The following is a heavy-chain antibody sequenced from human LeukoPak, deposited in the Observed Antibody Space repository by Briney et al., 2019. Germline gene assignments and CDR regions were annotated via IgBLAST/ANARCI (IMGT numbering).Heavy chain of an antibody. CDR3: ARVVTLAGSRYFDY. J-gene: IGHJ4*02. CDR2: INHSGST. CDR1: GGSFSGYY. Sequence: SETLSLTCAVYGGSFSGYYWSWIRQPPGKGLEWTGEINHSGSTNYNPSLKSRVTISVDTSKNQFSLKLNSVTAADTAVYYCARVVTLAGSRYFDYWGRGTLATVSS. D-gene: IGHD6-19*01. V-gene: IGHV4-34*01.